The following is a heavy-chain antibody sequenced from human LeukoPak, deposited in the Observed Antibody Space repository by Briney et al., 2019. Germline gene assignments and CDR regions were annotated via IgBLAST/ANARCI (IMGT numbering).Heavy chain of an antibody. J-gene: IGHJ6*02. CDR1: GFTFDDYA. CDR3: AKDMGALGFGELLQNGARYYGMDV. V-gene: IGHV3-9*01. CDR2: ISWNSGSI. D-gene: IGHD3-10*01. Sequence: PGGSLRLSCAASGFTFDDYAMHWVRQAPGKGLEWVSGISWNSGSIGYADSVKGRFTISRDNAKNSLYLQMNSLRAEDTALYYCAKDMGALGFGELLQNGARYYGMDVWGQGTTVTVSS.